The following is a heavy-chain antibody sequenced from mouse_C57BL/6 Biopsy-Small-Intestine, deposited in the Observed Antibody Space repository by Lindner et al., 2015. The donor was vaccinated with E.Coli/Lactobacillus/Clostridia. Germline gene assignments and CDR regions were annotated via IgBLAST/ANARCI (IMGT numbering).Heavy chain of an antibody. CDR1: GYTFTNCW. Sequence: VQLQESGAELVRPGTSVKMSCKASGYTFTNCWIGWAKQRPGHGLEWIGNIYPGGGYTNYNEKFKGRATPTADKSSSTAYMQFSSLTSEDSAIYYCARWDSNPFAYWGQGTLVTVSA. V-gene: IGHV1-63*01. CDR3: ARWDSNPFAY. D-gene: IGHD2-5*01. J-gene: IGHJ3*01. CDR2: IYPGGGYT.